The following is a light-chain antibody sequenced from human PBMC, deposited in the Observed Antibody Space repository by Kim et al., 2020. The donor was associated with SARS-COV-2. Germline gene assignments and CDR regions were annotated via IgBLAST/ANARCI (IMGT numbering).Light chain of an antibody. J-gene: IGKJ4*01. CDR2: AAS. Sequence: ASAGESVHISGRASQIINNYLFWYQQKPGHMPILLIDAASTLQSADPSRFSGSGSGTDFNLTSSSLQPEDVATYYCQTYNSAPFTFGGGTKVDIK. CDR1: QIINNY. CDR3: QTYNSAPFT. V-gene: IGKV1-27*01.